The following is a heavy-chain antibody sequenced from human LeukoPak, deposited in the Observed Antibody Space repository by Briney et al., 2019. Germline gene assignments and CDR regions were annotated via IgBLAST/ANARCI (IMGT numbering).Heavy chain of an antibody. CDR3: ARGLTLRSFDWLLDAFDI. CDR1: GFTFSSYN. CDR2: ISSSSRSI. Sequence: GGSLRLSCAASGFTFSSYNMNWVRQAPGKGLEWVSSISSSSRSIYYAGSVKGRFTISRDNAKNSLYLQMSSQRAEDTAVYFCARGLTLRSFDWLLDAFDIWGQGTMVIVSS. V-gene: IGHV3-21*01. J-gene: IGHJ3*02. D-gene: IGHD3-9*01.